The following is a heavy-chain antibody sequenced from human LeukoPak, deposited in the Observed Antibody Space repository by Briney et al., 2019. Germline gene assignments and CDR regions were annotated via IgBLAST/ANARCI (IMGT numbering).Heavy chain of an antibody. V-gene: IGHV5-51*01. CDR1: GYSFTSYW. Sequence: PGESLKISCKGSGYSFTSYWIGWVRQMPGKGLEWMGIIYPGDSDTRYSPSFQGQVTISADKSISTAYLQWSSLKASDTAMYYCARQGVLTTVTIASYPFNAFDIWGQGTMVTVSS. D-gene: IGHD4-17*01. CDR2: IYPGDSDT. J-gene: IGHJ3*02. CDR3: ARQGVLTTVTIASYPFNAFDI.